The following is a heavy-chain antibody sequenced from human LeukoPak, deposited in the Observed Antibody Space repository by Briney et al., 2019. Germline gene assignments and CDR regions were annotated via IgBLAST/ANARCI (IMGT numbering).Heavy chain of an antibody. CDR3: ASLIYYYDSSGYNLGNWFDP. D-gene: IGHD3-22*01. Sequence: RGGDLGSRSRLNQRKGLEWIGYIYYSGSTYYNPSLKSRVTISVDTSKNQFSLKLSSVTAADTAVYYCASLIYYYDSSGYNLGNWFDPWGQGTLVTVSS. V-gene: IGHV4-31*02. J-gene: IGHJ5*02. CDR2: IYYSGST. CDR1: RGGDL.